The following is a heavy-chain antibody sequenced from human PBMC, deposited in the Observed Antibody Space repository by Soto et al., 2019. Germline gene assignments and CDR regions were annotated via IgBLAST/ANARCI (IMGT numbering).Heavy chain of an antibody. Sequence: SETLSLTCAVYGGSFSGYYWSWIRQPPGKGLEWIGEINHSGSTNYNPSLKSRVTISVDTSKNQFSLKLSSVTAADTAVYYCARGVPAANSLSHYYYYYMDVWGKGTTVTVSS. D-gene: IGHD2-2*01. CDR1: GGSFSGYY. V-gene: IGHV4-34*01. CDR2: INHSGST. J-gene: IGHJ6*03. CDR3: ARGVPAANSLSHYYYYYMDV.